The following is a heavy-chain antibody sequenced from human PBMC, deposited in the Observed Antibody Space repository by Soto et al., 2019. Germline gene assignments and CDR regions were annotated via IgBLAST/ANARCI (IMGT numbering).Heavy chain of an antibody. J-gene: IGHJ4*02. D-gene: IGHD6-19*01. CDR1: GFTLDDYA. CDR3: AKDIGIAVAGSCVDY. Sequence: GGSLRLSCAASGFTLDDYAMHWVRQAPGKGLEWVSGISWNSGSIGYADSVKGRFTISRDNAKNSLYLQMNSLRAEDTALYYCAKDIGIAVAGSCVDYWGQGTLVTVSS. V-gene: IGHV3-9*01. CDR2: ISWNSGSI.